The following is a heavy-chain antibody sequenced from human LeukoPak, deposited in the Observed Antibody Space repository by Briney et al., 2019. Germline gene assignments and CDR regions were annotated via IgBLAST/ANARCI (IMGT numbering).Heavy chain of an antibody. V-gene: IGHV3-30*04. CDR1: GFTFSSYA. D-gene: IGHD3-22*01. Sequence: GRSLRLSCAASGFTFSSYAMHWVRQAPGKGLEWVAVISYDGSNKYYADSVKGRFTISRDNSKNTLYLQMNSLRAEDTAVYYCAREGLPRGIVVVTQDDYWGQGTLVTVSS. J-gene: IGHJ4*02. CDR2: ISYDGSNK. CDR3: AREGLPRGIVVVTQDDY.